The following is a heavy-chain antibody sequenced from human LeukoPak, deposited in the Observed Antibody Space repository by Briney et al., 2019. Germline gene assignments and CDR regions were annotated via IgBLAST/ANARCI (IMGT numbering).Heavy chain of an antibody. CDR1: GFTFSDYY. J-gene: IGHJ4*02. V-gene: IGHV3-11*01. Sequence: GVALRLSCAASGFTFSDYYMSWIRQAPGKGLEWVSYISSSGSTIYYADSVKGRFTISRDNAKNSLYLQMNSLRAEDTAVYYCARDGYSSSWIDYWGQGTLVTVSS. CDR3: ARDGYSSSWIDY. D-gene: IGHD6-13*01. CDR2: ISSSGSTI.